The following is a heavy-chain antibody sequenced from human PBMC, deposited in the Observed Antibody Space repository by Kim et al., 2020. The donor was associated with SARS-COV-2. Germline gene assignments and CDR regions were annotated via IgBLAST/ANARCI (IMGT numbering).Heavy chain of an antibody. Sequence: GGSLRLSCAASGFTFSDHYMDWVRQAPGKGLEWVGRTRNKANSYTTEYAASVKGRFTISRDDSKNSLYLQMNSLKTEDTAVYYCATYPMVRGARPGYWGQGTLVTVSS. CDR2: TRNKANSYTT. CDR1: GFTFSDHY. D-gene: IGHD3-10*01. J-gene: IGHJ4*02. CDR3: ATYPMVRGARPGY. V-gene: IGHV3-72*01.